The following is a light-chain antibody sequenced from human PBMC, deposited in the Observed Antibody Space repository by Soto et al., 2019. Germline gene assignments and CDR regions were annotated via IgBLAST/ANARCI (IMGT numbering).Light chain of an antibody. V-gene: IGKV1-12*02. CDR2: ATS. CDR1: QDISNW. J-gene: IGKJ3*01. Sequence: DIQMTQSPSSVSASVGDTVTITCRASQDISNWLAWYQHKPGKAPKFLIYATSSLQSGVPSRFSGSGSGTHFTLTISSLQPEDFATYFCQQANSFPFTFGPGTKVDIK. CDR3: QQANSFPFT.